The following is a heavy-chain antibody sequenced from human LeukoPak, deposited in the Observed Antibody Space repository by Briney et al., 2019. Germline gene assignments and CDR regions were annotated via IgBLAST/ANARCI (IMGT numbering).Heavy chain of an antibody. Sequence: GGSLRLSCAASGFTFGNAWMSWVRQAPGKGLEWVGRIKSKTDGGTTDYAAPVKGRFTISRDDSKNTLYLQMNSLKTEDTAVYYCTTKGITIFGVAIDYWGQGTLVTVSS. CDR1: GFTFGNAW. V-gene: IGHV3-15*01. CDR3: TTKGITIFGVAIDY. D-gene: IGHD3-3*01. J-gene: IGHJ4*02. CDR2: IKSKTDGGTT.